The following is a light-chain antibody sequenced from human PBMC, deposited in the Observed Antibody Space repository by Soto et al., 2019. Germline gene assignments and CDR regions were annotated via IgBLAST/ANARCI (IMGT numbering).Light chain of an antibody. Sequence: QSALTQPASVSGSPGQSITISCTGTSSDVGRYKLVSWYQQHPGKAPKLMIYEDIERPSGVSNRFSASKSGNTASLTISWLQTEDEADYYCCSYAGGTSVVFGGGTQLTVL. V-gene: IGLV2-23*01. J-gene: IGLJ7*01. CDR1: SSDVGRYKL. CDR2: EDI. CDR3: CSYAGGTSVV.